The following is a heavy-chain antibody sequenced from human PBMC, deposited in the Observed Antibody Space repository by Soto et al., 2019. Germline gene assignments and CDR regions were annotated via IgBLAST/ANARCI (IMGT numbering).Heavy chain of an antibody. CDR2: IIAGNGNT. D-gene: IGHD6-13*01. J-gene: IGHJ5*02. V-gene: IGHV1-3*01. Sequence: ASVKVSCKASGYTFTNYALHWVLQGPGQRLEWMGWIIAGNGNTKYSQKFQGRVTITRDTSASIAYMELSSLRSEDTAVYYCARSLAAAGTWFDPWGQGTLVTVSS. CDR1: GYTFTNYA. CDR3: ARSLAAAGTWFDP.